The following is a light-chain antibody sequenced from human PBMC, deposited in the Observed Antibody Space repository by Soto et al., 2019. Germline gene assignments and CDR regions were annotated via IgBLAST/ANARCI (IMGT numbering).Light chain of an antibody. CDR1: SSDVGGYTY. CDR2: EVS. CDR3: SSYAGSNSPFV. J-gene: IGLJ1*01. V-gene: IGLV2-8*01. Sequence: QSVLTQPPSASGSPGQSVTISCTGTSSDVGGYTYVSWYQQHPGKAPKLMIFEVSKRPSGVPDRFSGSKSGNTASLTVSGLQADDEADYYCSSYAGSNSPFVFGSGTQLTVL.